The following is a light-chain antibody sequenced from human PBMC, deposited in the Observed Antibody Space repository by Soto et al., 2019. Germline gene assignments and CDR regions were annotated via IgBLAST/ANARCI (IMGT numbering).Light chain of an antibody. CDR3: QQYVSSSWT. CDR2: GAS. Sequence: EIVLTQSPGTLSLSPGEIATLSCRASQSVSSSYLAWYQQKPGQAPRLLIYGASSRATGIPDRFSGTGSGTDFTLTISRLEPEDFAVYYCQQYVSSSWTFGQGTKVDIK. CDR1: QSVSSSY. V-gene: IGKV3-20*01. J-gene: IGKJ1*01.